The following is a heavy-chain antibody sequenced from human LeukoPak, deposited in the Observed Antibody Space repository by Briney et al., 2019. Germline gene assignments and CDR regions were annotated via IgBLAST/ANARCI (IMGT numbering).Heavy chain of an antibody. CDR2: MYYSGST. CDR3: ARPYYYDSRIDP. CDR1: GGSISSGDYY. V-gene: IGHV4-30-4*01. Sequence: SQTLPLTCTVSGGSISSGDYYWSWIPQPPGKGLAWIAYMYYSGSTYYNPSLKSRVTMSADTSKNQLSLKLSSVTAADTAVYYCARPYYYDSRIDPWGQGILVTVSS. J-gene: IGHJ5*02. D-gene: IGHD3-22*01.